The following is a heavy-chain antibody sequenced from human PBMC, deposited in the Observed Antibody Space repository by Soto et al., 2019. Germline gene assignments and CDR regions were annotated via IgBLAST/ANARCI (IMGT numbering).Heavy chain of an antibody. D-gene: IGHD3-3*01. CDR1: GFTFSSYW. J-gene: IGHJ3*02. CDR2: IKQDGSEK. CDR3: ASDLIFGVVHDAFDI. Sequence: EVKLVESGGGLVQPGGSLRLSCAASGFTFSSYWMSWVRQAPGKGLEWVANIKQDGSEKYYVDSVKGRFTISRDNAKNSLYLQMNSLRAEDTAVYYCASDLIFGVVHDAFDIWGQGTMVTVSS. V-gene: IGHV3-7*01.